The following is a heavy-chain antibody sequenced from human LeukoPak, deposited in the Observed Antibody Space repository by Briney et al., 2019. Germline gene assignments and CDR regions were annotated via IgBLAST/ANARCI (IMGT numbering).Heavy chain of an antibody. CDR2: INAGNGNT. V-gene: IGHV1-3*01. D-gene: IGHD1-26*01. Sequence: GASVKVSCKASGYTFTSYAMHWVRQAPGQRLEWMGWINAGNGNTKYSQKFQGRVTMTEDTSTDTAYMELSSLRSEDTAVYYCATGTYYPKAFDYWGQGTLVTVSS. J-gene: IGHJ4*02. CDR3: ATGTYYPKAFDY. CDR1: GYTFTSYA.